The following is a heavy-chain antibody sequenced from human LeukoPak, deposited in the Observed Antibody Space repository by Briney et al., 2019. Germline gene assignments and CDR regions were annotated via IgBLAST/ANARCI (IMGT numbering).Heavy chain of an antibody. CDR3: ARNPLFTIFGVLTADFYFYYMDV. CDR2: IKSEESST. CDR1: GFTLSNYW. J-gene: IGHJ6*03. Sequence: GGSLRLSCAASGFTLSNYWVHWVRHARGEGRVGVSHIKSEESSTSYADYVKGRFTISRDNAKTTLYLQMNSLRAEDTAVYYCARNPLFTIFGVLTADFYFYYMDVWGKGTTLTVSS. V-gene: IGHV3-74*01. D-gene: IGHD3-3*01.